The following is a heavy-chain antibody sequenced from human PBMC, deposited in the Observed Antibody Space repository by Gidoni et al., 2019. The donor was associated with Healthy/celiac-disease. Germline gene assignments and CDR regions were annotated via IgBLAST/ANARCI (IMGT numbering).Heavy chain of an antibody. CDR3: ARHSVTVTDLNWFDP. Sequence: QLQLQESGPGLVKPSETLSLTCTVSGGSISSSSYYWGWIRQPPGKGLEWIGSIYYSGSTYYNPSLKSRVTISVDTSKNQFSLKLSSVTAADTAVYYCARHSVTVTDLNWFDPWGQGTLSPSPQ. CDR2: IYYSGST. D-gene: IGHD4-17*01. V-gene: IGHV4-39*01. CDR1: GGSISSSSYY. J-gene: IGHJ5*02.